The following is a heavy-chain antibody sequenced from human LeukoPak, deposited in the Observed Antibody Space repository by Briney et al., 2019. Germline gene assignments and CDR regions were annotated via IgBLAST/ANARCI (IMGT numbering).Heavy chain of an antibody. CDR3: AREGEAGPHYFDY. J-gene: IGHJ4*02. CDR1: GFTFSSFE. D-gene: IGHD3-16*01. V-gene: IGHV3-48*03. Sequence: GGSLRLSCAASGFTFSSFEMNWVRQAPGRGLEWISYISSSGTTIYYADSVKGRFTISRDNAKNSLYLQMNSLRAEDTAVYYCAREGEAGPHYFDYWGQGTLVTVSS. CDR2: ISSSGTTI.